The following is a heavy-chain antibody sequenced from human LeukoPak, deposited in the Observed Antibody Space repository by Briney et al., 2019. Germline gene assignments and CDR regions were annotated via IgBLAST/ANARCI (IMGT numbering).Heavy chain of an antibody. CDR1: GFTFSSYE. J-gene: IGHJ6*03. D-gene: IGHD4-17*01. CDR2: ISSSGSTI. CDR3: ARGTFGDFDWRDYSYYYMDV. Sequence: GGSLRLSCAASGFTFSSYEMNWVRQAPGKGLEWVSYISSSGSTIYYADSVKGRFTISRDNAKNSLYLQMNSLRVDDTAVYYCARGTFGDFDWRDYSYYYMDVWGIGTTVTVSS. V-gene: IGHV3-48*03.